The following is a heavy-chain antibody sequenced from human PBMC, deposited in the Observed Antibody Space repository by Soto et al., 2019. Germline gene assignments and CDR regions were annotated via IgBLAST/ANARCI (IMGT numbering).Heavy chain of an antibody. CDR2: ITGPGDTT. J-gene: IGHJ4*02. CDR1: GFSFGTFA. D-gene: IGHD4-17*01. Sequence: PGGSLRLSCAASGFSFGTFAMSWVRQAPGKGLEWVSAITGPGDTTYSAAPVQGRFTTSRDNSKNSLYLLMSSLRAKDTALYYCAKVHGDSRGAYGDSRGAYWGLGTLVTVSS. CDR3: AKVHGDSRGAYGDSRGAY. V-gene: IGHV3-23*01.